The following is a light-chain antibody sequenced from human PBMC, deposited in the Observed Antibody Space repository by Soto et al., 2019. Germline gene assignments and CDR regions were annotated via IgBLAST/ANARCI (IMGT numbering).Light chain of an antibody. V-gene: IGKV4-1*01. J-gene: IGKJ1*01. CDR3: QQYLAIPRT. CDR1: QSVSYSANNKNC. CDR2: WAS. Sequence: DIVITQSPYSLSVCLGERASINWRSIQSVSYSANNKNCLAWYQQKPGQPPKVLIYWASTRESGVPDRFSGSGSGTDFTLTISSLQAEGVAVYYCQQYLAIPRTFGQGTKVDIK.